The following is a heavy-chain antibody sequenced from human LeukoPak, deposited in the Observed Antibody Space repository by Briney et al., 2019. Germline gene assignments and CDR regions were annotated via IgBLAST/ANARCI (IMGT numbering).Heavy chain of an antibody. D-gene: IGHD6-13*01. CDR2: ISYDGSNK. CDR3: ARDSIADGMDV. V-gene: IGHV3-30-3*01. Sequence: GGSLRLSCAASGFTFSSYAMHWVRQAPGKGLEWVAVISYDGSNKYYADSVKGRFTISRVNSKNTLYLQMNSLRAEDTAVYYCARDSIADGMDVWGQGTTVTVSS. J-gene: IGHJ6*02. CDR1: GFTFSSYA.